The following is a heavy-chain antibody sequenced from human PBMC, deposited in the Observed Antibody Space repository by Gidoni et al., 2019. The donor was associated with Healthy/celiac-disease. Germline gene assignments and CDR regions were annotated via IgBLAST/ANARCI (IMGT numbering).Heavy chain of an antibody. CDR1: GFTFRRYG. J-gene: IGHJ4*02. D-gene: IGHD2-2*01. V-gene: IGHV3-33*01. CDR2: IWYDGSNK. Sequence: QVQLVESGGGVVQPGRYLRLSCAASGFTFRRYGMHWVRQAPGKGLEWVAVIWYDGSNKYYADSVKGRFTISRDNSKNTLYLQMNSLRAEDTAVYYCAGGAYCSSTSCYSIDYWGQGTLVTVSS. CDR3: AGGAYCSSTSCYSIDY.